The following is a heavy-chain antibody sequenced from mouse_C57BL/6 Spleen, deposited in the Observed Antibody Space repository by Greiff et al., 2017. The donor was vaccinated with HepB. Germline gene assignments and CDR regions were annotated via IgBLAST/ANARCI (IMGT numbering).Heavy chain of an antibody. CDR1: GYTFTSYW. D-gene: IGHD1-1*01. Sequence: QVQLQQPGAELVKPGASVKMSCKASGYTFTSYWITWVKQRPGQGLEWIGDIYPGSGSTNYNEKFKSKATLTVDTSSSTAYMQLSSLTSEDSAVYYCAREGYYGSSYRYAMDDWGQGTSVTVSS. V-gene: IGHV1-55*01. J-gene: IGHJ4*01. CDR2: IYPGSGST. CDR3: AREGYYGSSYRYAMDD.